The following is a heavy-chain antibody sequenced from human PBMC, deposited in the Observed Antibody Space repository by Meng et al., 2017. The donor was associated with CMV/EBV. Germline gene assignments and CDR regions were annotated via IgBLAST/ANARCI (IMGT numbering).Heavy chain of an antibody. CDR3: ARDWVVPAALDY. Sequence: ASVKVSCKASGYTFTGYYMHWVRQAPGQGLEWMGWINPNSGGTNYAQKFQGRVTMTRDTSISTAYMKLSRLRSDDTAVYYCARDWVVPAALDYWGQGTLVTVSS. CDR2: INPNSGGT. V-gene: IGHV1-2*02. D-gene: IGHD2-2*01. J-gene: IGHJ4*02. CDR1: GYTFTGYY.